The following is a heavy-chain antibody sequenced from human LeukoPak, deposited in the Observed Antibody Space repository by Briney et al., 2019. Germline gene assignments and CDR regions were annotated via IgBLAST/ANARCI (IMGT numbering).Heavy chain of an antibody. CDR3: ARLGKGLDGGVQNASDI. D-gene: IGHD3-16*01. CDR2: IFSGTTT. V-gene: IGHV3-53*01. Sequence: GGSLRLSCAASGFSVTTNYMTWVRQAPGKGLDWVSVIFSGTTTYYADSVKGRFAISRDNSKNTVYLQMNSLRGEDTAVYYCARLGKGLDGGVQNASDIWGQGTMVIVSS. CDR1: GFSVTTNY. J-gene: IGHJ3*02.